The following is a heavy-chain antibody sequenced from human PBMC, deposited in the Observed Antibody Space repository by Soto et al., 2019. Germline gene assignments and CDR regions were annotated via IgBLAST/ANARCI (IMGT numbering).Heavy chain of an antibody. CDR1: GFTFSSYS. CDR2: ISSSSSTI. Sequence: EVQLVESGGGLVQPGGSLKLCCAASGFTFSSYSMNWVRQAPGKGLEWVSYISSSSSTIYYADSVKGRFTISRDNAKNSLYLRMNSLRDEDTAVYYCARDRGIAVAGSYYYGMDVWGQGTTVTVSS. V-gene: IGHV3-48*02. CDR3: ARDRGIAVAGSYYYGMDV. D-gene: IGHD6-19*01. J-gene: IGHJ6*02.